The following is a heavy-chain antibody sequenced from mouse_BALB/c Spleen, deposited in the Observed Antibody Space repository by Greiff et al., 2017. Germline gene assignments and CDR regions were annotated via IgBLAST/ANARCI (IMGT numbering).Heavy chain of an antibody. Sequence: VQLQQSGPGLVAPSQSLSITCTVSGFSLTSYGVHWVRQPPGKGLEWLGVIWAGGSTNYNSALMSRLSISKDNSKSQVFLKMNSLQTDDTAMYYCARDTPGTRGELAWFAYWGQGTLVTVSA. D-gene: IGHD4-1*01. J-gene: IGHJ3*01. CDR3: ARDTPGTRGELAWFAY. CDR2: IWAGGST. V-gene: IGHV2-9*02. CDR1: GFSLTSYG.